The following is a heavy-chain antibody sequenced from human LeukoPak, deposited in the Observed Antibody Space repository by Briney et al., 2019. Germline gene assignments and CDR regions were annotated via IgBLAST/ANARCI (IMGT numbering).Heavy chain of an antibody. CDR1: GFAFNNHL. CDR3: AAMTSVTTGDY. Sequence: PGGSLRLSCETSGFAFNNHLMHWVRQAPGKGLEWVAFIPYDGSDKFYADSVKGRFTISRDNSKNTLYLQMNSLRAEDTAVYYCAAMTSVTTGDYWGQGTLVTVSS. CDR2: IPYDGSDK. J-gene: IGHJ4*02. D-gene: IGHD4-11*01. V-gene: IGHV3-30*02.